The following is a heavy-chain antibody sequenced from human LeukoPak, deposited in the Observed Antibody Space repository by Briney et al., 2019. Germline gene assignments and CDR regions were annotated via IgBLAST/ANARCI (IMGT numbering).Heavy chain of an antibody. CDR3: ARDFSLQLFDY. V-gene: IGHV3-33*01. J-gene: IGHJ4*02. D-gene: IGHD5-24*01. CDR2: IWSDGSYK. Sequence: GGSLRLSCAASGFTFSSYGFHWVRQAPGKGLEWVAVIWSDGSYKYYADSVKGRFTISRDDSKNTQYLQMNSLRAEDTAVYYCARDFSLQLFDYWGQGTLVTVFS. CDR1: GFTFSSYG.